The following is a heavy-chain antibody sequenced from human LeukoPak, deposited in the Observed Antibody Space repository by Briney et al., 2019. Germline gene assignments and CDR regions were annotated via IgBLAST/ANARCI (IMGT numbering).Heavy chain of an antibody. CDR3: ASTDRRAGRGLHDY. V-gene: IGHV4-61*01. D-gene: IGHD1-14*01. CDR2: IYYSGST. CDR1: GGSVSSGSYY. Sequence: SETLSLTCTVSGGSVSSGSYYWSWVRQPPGKGLEWIGYIYYSGSTNYNPSLKSRVTISVDTSKNQFSLKLSSVTAADTAVYYCASTDRRAGRGLHDYWGQGTLVTVSS. J-gene: IGHJ4*02.